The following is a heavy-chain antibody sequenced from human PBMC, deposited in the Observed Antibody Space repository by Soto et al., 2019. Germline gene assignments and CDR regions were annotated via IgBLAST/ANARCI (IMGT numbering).Heavy chain of an antibody. J-gene: IGHJ4*02. CDR3: ARDLLGWNDVTVDY. CDR2: INAGNGNT. CDR1: GYTFTSYA. Sequence: GASVKVSCKASGYTFTSYAMHWVRQAPGQRLEWMGWINAGNGNTKYSQKFQGRVTITRDTSASTAYMELSSLRSEDTAVYYCARDLLGWNDVTVDYWGQGTLVTVSS. V-gene: IGHV1-3*01. D-gene: IGHD1-1*01.